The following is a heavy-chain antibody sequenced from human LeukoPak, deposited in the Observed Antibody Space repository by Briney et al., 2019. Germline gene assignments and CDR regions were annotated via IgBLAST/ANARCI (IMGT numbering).Heavy chain of an antibody. D-gene: IGHD2-15*01. CDR3: ARAQGWDWFDP. CDR2: IYYSGST. J-gene: IGHJ5*02. Sequence: SETLSLTCTVSGGSISSYYWSWIRQPPGKGLEWIGYIYYSGSTNYNPSLKSRVTISVDTSKNQFSLKLSSVTAADTAVYYCARAQGWDWFDPWGQGTLVTVSS. CDR1: GGSISSYY. V-gene: IGHV4-59*08.